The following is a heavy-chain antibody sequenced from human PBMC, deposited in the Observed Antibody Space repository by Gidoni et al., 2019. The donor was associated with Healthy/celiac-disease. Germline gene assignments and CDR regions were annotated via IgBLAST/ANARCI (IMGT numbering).Heavy chain of an antibody. CDR3: ARHYYDSSGYPHDAFDI. CDR1: GFTVSSYA. J-gene: IGHJ3*02. CDR2: ISGSGGST. V-gene: IGHV3-23*01. D-gene: IGHD3-22*01. Sequence: EVQLLESGGGLVQPGGSLRLSCAAPGFTVSSYAMSWVRQAPGKGMELVSAISGSGGSTYYADSVKGRFTISRDNSKNTLYLQMNSLRAEDTAVYYCARHYYDSSGYPHDAFDIWGQGTMVTVFS.